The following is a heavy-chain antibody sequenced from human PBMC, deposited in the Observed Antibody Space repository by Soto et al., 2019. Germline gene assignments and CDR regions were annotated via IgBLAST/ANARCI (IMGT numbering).Heavy chain of an antibody. V-gene: IGHV3-33*06. J-gene: IGHJ4*02. CDR1: GFDFNTYG. CDR3: AKDKGGGFDY. Sequence: PGGSLRLSCVASGFDFNTYGMHWVRQAPGKGLEWVALIWYDGSNKEYGDSVKGRFTVSRDNSRNTVYLQMNSLRAEDTAVYYCAKDKGGGFDYWGQGTLVTVSS. D-gene: IGHD2-15*01. CDR2: IWYDGSNK.